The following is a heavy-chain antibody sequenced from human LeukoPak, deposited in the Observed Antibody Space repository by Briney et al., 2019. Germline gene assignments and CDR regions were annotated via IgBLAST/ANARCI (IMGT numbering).Heavy chain of an antibody. CDR2: IYYSGST. V-gene: IGHV4-39*01. CDR1: GGSISSSSYY. D-gene: IGHD3-10*01. J-gene: IGHJ5*02. CDR3: ARPYYGSGRRKGENWFDP. Sequence: SETLSLTCTVSGGSISSSSYYWGWIRQPPGKGLEWIGSIYYSGSTYYNPSLKSRVTISVDTSKNQFSLKLSSVTAADTAVYYCARPYYGSGRRKGENWFDPWGQGTLVTVSS.